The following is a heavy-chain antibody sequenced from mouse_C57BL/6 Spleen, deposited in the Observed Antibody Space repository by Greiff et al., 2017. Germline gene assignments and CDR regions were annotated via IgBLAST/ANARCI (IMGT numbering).Heavy chain of an antibody. CDR2: FDPETGGT. CDR1: GYTFTDYE. J-gene: IGHJ3*01. V-gene: IGHV1-15*01. Sequence: VQLQQSGAELVRPGASVTLSCKASGYTFTDYEMHWVKQTPVHGLEWIGAFDPETGGTTYNQKFKGKAILTADKSSSTAYMALRSLTSEDSAVYYCTRYGAGYVEFAYWGQGPLVTVSA. CDR3: TRYGAGYVEFAY. D-gene: IGHD3-2*02.